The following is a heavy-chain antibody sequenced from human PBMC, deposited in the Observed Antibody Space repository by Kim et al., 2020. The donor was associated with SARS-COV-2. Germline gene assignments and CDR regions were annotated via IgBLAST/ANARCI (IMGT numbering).Heavy chain of an antibody. J-gene: IGHJ5*02. Sequence: RKSRVTISVDTSKNQFSLKLSSVTAADTAVYYCAREWCSSTSCYYGWFDPWGQGTLVTVSS. V-gene: IGHV4-59*01. CDR3: AREWCSSTSCYYGWFDP. D-gene: IGHD2-2*01.